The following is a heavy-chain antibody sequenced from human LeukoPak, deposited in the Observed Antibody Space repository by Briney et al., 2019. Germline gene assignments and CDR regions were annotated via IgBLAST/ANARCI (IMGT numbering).Heavy chain of an antibody. V-gene: IGHV3-21*01. CDR1: GFTFSSYG. D-gene: IGHD3-10*01. CDR3: ASVGNYYYGSGSYYNFDY. J-gene: IGHJ4*02. Sequence: GGSLRLSCAASGFTFSSYGMHWVRQAPGKGLEWVSSISSSSSYIYYADSVKGRFTISRDNAKNSLYLQMNSLRAEDTAVYYCASVGNYYYGSGSYYNFDYWGQGTLVTVSS. CDR2: ISSSSSYI.